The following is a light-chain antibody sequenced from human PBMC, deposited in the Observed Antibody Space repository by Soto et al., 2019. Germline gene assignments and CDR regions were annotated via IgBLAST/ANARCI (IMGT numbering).Light chain of an antibody. CDR2: DVS. V-gene: IGKV1-5*01. J-gene: IGKJ2*01. CDR1: QSINGR. Sequence: DIQMTQSPSTLSASIGDRVTITCRASQSINGRLAWYQQKPGRPPKLLIYDVSFLESGVPSRFSGSGSGTDFNLTISSLRPDDVATFYCQQYKGYPYTFGQGTRLDIQ. CDR3: QQYKGYPYT.